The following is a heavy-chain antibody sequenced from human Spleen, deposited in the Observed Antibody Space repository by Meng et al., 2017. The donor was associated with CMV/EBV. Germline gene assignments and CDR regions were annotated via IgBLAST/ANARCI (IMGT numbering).Heavy chain of an antibody. CDR1: GGSFSGYY. CDR3: ARDIGNYFDS. D-gene: IGHD1-26*01. J-gene: IGHJ4*02. CDR2: INHSGTT. V-gene: IGHV4-34*01. Sequence: SLPCAVYGGSFSGYYWSWIRQPPGKGLEWIGEINHSGTTNYNPSLKSRVSISVDKSKNQFSLRLTSVTAADTAVYYCARDIGNYFDSWGQGALVTVSS.